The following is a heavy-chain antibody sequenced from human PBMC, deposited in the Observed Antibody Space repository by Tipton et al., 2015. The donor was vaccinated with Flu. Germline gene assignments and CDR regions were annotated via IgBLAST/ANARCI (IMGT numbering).Heavy chain of an antibody. V-gene: IGHV4-38-2*02. CDR3: ARRDYSNYVSEPKNWFDR. D-gene: IGHD4-11*01. J-gene: IGHJ5*02. CDR1: GSSIRSSDYY. Sequence: TLSLTCSVSGSSIRSSDYYWGWIRQPPGKGLEWIGNIFHSGNTYHSPSLKSRVTISVDTSKNHFPLKLSSVTAADTAVYYCARRDYSNYVSEPKNWFDRWGRGTLVTVSS. CDR2: IFHSGNT.